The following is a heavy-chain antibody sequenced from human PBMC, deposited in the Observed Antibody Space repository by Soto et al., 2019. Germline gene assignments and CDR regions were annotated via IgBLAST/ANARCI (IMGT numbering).Heavy chain of an antibody. J-gene: IGHJ4*02. CDR2: ISGSGGST. Sequence: EVQLLESGGGLVQPGGSLRLSCAASGFTFSSYAMNWVRQAPGKGLEWVSVISGSGGSTYYADSVKGRFTISRDNSKNTLYLQMNSLRAEDTAVYYCARRSSGWYFDYWGQVTLVTVSS. D-gene: IGHD6-19*01. CDR1: GFTFSSYA. V-gene: IGHV3-23*01. CDR3: ARRSSGWYFDY.